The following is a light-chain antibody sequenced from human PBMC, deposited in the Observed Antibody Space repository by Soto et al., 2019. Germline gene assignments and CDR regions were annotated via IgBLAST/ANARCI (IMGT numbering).Light chain of an antibody. Sequence: EIVLTQSPGTLSLSPGERATLSCRASQSVRSSYLAWYQQKPGQAPRLLIYGASSRATGIPDRFSGSGPGTDFTLTIRRLEPEDFAVYYCQQYGASPYTFGQGTKLETK. CDR1: QSVRSSY. CDR2: GAS. V-gene: IGKV3-20*01. J-gene: IGKJ2*01. CDR3: QQYGASPYT.